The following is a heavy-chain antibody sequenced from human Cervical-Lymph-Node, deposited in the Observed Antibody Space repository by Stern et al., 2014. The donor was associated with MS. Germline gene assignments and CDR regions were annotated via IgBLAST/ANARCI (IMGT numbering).Heavy chain of an antibody. Sequence: QVQPVQSGAEVKKPGASVKLSCKASGYTLTSYGISWVRQAPGQGLAWMGRISAYNGNTNDAQKLQGRVTMTTDTSTSTAYMELRSLRSDDTAVYYCATYSTVTSFDYWGQGTLVTVSS. CDR3: ATYSTVTSFDY. V-gene: IGHV1-18*04. CDR2: ISAYNGNT. J-gene: IGHJ4*02. D-gene: IGHD4-17*01. CDR1: GYTLTSYG.